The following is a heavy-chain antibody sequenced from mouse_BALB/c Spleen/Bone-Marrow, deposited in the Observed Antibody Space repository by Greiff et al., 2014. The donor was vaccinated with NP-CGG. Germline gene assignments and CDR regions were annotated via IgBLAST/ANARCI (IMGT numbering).Heavy chain of an antibody. CDR1: GYSITSGYS. CDR3: ARREGNHAAWFAY. CDR2: IHYSGST. J-gene: IGHJ3*01. Sequence: EVKLMESGPDLVKPSQSLSLTCTVTGYSITSGYSWHWIRQLPGNKLEWMGYIHYSGSTNYNPSLKSRISITRDTSKNQFFLQLNSVTTEDTATYYCARREGNHAAWFAYWGQGTLVTVSA. D-gene: IGHD3-3*01. V-gene: IGHV3-1*02.